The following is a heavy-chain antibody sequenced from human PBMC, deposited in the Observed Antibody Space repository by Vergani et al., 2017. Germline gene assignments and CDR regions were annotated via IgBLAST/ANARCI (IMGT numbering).Heavy chain of an antibody. J-gene: IGHJ6*02. V-gene: IGHV4-34*01. D-gene: IGHD2-2*01. CDR3: ARAVPAASSYYYYYGMDV. CDR1: GGSFSGYY. CDR2: INHSGST. Sequence: QVQLQQWGAGLLKPSETLSLTCAVYGGSFSGYYWSWIRQPPGKGLEWIGEINHSGSTNYNPSLKSRVTISVDTSKNQFSLKLSSVTAADTAVYYWARAVPAASSYYYYYGMDVWGQGTTVTVSS.